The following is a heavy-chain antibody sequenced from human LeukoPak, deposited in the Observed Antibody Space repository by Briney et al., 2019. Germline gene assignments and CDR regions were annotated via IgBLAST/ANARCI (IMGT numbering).Heavy chain of an antibody. CDR1: GYTFTSCG. Sequence: GASVKVSCKASGYTFTSCGISWVRQAPGQGLEWMGWVSAYNGNTNYAQKLQGRVTMTTDTSTSTAYMELRSLRSDDTAVYYCPREIYYYDSSGYYYAPTPYFDYWGQGTLVTVSS. V-gene: IGHV1-18*01. CDR3: PREIYYYDSSGYYYAPTPYFDY. J-gene: IGHJ4*02. CDR2: VSAYNGNT. D-gene: IGHD3-22*01.